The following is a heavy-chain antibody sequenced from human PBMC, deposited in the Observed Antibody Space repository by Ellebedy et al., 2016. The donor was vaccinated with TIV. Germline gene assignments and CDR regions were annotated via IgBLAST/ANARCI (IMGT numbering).Heavy chain of an antibody. CDR2: ISSSGSTI. D-gene: IGHD5-18*01. CDR3: AREGDTAMVHGMDV. V-gene: IGHV3-11*01. CDR1: GFTFSDYY. Sequence: GESLKISCAASGFTFSDYYMSWIRQAPGKGLEWVSYISSSGSTIYYADSVKGRFTISRDNAKNSLYLQMNSRRAEDTAVYYCAREGDTAMVHGMDVWGQGTTVTVSS. J-gene: IGHJ6*02.